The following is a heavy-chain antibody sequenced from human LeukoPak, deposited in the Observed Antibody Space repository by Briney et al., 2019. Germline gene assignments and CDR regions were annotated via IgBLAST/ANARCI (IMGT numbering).Heavy chain of an antibody. CDR2: ISSSSSTI. CDR1: GFTFSNHN. V-gene: IGHV3-48*01. CDR3: ANAGFAH. Sequence: PGGSLRLSCAASGFTFSNHNMNWVRQAPGKGLEWISYISSSSSTINYADSVKGRFTISRDNAKNSVYLQMNSLRAEDTAVYYCANAGFAHWGQGTLVTVSS. J-gene: IGHJ4*02.